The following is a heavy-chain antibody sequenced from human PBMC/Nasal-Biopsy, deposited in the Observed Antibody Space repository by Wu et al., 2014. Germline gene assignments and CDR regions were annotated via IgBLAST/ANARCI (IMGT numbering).Heavy chain of an antibody. CDR1: GFTFTIYT. D-gene: IGHD6-13*01. Sequence: LRLSCAASGFTFTIYTMHWVRQAPGKGLEWVAAISYDGDNLYYADSVEGRFTISRDNSENTMYLQMNSLKYEDTAIYHCVKRGPGAGSNYFDFWGQGTLVTVSS. CDR2: ISYDGDNL. V-gene: IGHV3-30-3*01. CDR3: VKRGPGAGSNYFDF. J-gene: IGHJ4*02.